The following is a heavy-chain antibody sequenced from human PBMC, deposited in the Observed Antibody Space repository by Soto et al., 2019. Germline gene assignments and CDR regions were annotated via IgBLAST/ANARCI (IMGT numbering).Heavy chain of an antibody. D-gene: IGHD1-26*01. CDR1: GGSISSTFYY. V-gene: IGHV4-39*01. J-gene: IGHJ5*02. Sequence: QLQLQESGPGLVKPSETLSLTCSLSGGSISSTFYYWGWIRQPPGKGLEWIGSIYYSGTTFYNASLKGRVTISVDKSKNQFSLRLTSVPATDTAVYFCARQKWEQPKWFDPWGQGTLVTVSS. CDR3: ARQKWEQPKWFDP. CDR2: IYYSGTT.